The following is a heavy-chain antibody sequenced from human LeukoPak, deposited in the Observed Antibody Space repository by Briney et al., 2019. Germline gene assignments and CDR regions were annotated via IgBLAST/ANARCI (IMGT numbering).Heavy chain of an antibody. CDR2: INPNSGGT. J-gene: IGHJ4*02. CDR1: GYTFTSYD. Sequence: VASVKVSCKASGYTFTSYDINWVRQATGQGLEWMGWINPNSGGTNYAQKFQGRVTMTRDTSISTAYMELSRLRSDDTAVYYCARDCRIAAAAADYWGQGTLVTVSS. CDR3: ARDCRIAAAAADY. V-gene: IGHV1-2*02. D-gene: IGHD6-13*01.